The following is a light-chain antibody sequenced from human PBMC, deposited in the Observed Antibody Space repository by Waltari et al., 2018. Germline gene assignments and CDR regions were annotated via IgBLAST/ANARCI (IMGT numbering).Light chain of an antibody. CDR2: STT. J-gene: IGLJ3*02. V-gene: IGLV1-44*01. Sequence: QSILTQPPSASGTPGRRVTISCSGTIYNIGLNTANWYQQFPGSAPKLLIFSTTQRPSGVPDRFSASKSGTSASLAINGLQAADEADYYCGAWDDGVKEWVFGGGTKLTVL. CDR1: IYNIGLNT. CDR3: GAWDDGVKEWV.